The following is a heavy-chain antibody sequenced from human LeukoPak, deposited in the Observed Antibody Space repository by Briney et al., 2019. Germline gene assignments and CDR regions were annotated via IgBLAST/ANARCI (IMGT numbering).Heavy chain of an antibody. V-gene: IGHV4-34*01. D-gene: IGHD6-19*01. CDR1: GGSFSGYY. J-gene: IGHJ4*02. Sequence: SETLSLTCAVYGGSFSGYYWSWIRQPPGKGLEWIAEIDHSGRTNFNRSLKSRITISVDTSKKHFSLKLSSVTAADTAVYYCARKGLTKPLSVAVDFDSWGQGTLVTVSS. CDR3: ARKGLTKPLSVAVDFDS. CDR2: IDHSGRT.